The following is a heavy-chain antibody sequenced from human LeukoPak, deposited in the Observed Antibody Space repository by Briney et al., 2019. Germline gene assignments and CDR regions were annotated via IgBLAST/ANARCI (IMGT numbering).Heavy chain of an antibody. CDR1: GFTSSSYA. CDR2: ISYDGSNK. J-gene: IGHJ4*02. V-gene: IGHV3-30*04. D-gene: IGHD3-22*01. CDR3: AKDALASDYYDSSGYYLDY. Sequence: GRSLRLSCAASGFTSSSYAMHWVRQAPGKGLEWVAVISYDGSNKYYADSVKGRFTISRDNSKNTLYLQMNSLRAEDTAVYYCAKDALASDYYDSSGYYLDYWGQGTLVTVSS.